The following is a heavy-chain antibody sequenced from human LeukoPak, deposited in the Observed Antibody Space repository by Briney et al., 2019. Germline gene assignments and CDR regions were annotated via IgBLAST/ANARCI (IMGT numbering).Heavy chain of an antibody. CDR1: GGSINSYY. Sequence: PSETLSLTCTVSGGSINSYYWSWIRQPPGKGLEWIGSIYYSGNTFYKPSLTSRVTISIDTSKNQFSLKLNSMTAADTAVYYCAREETSTVWDWGQGTLVTVSS. V-gene: IGHV4-59*12. D-gene: IGHD3-16*01. J-gene: IGHJ4*02. CDR3: AREETSTVWD. CDR2: IYYSGNT.